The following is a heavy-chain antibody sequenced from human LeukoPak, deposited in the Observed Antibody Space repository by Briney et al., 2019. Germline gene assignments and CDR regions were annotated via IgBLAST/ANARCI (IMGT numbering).Heavy chain of an antibody. CDR2: ISGSGGST. J-gene: IGHJ4*02. CDR3: AKEYGYTYGEFDY. Sequence: PGGSLRLSCTASGFAVSNNYMSWVRQAPGKGLEWVSAISGSGGSTYYADSVKGRFTISRDNSKNTLYLQMNSLRAEDTAVYYCAKEYGYTYGEFDYWGQGTLVTVSS. V-gene: IGHV3-23*01. CDR1: GFAVSNNY. D-gene: IGHD5-18*01.